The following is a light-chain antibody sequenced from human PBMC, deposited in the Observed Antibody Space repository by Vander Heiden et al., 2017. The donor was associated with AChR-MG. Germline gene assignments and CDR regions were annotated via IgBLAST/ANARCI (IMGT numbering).Light chain of an antibody. Sequence: DIVMTQYPDSLAVSLGERATINCKSSQSILYSSDNKNYLAWYQQKPGQPPKLLIYWASTRESGVPDRFSGSGSGTEFTLTISSLQAEDVAVYYCQQYYRIPRTFGQGTKLEIK. J-gene: IGKJ2*01. V-gene: IGKV4-1*01. CDR2: WAS. CDR1: QSILYSSDNKNY. CDR3: QQYYRIPRT.